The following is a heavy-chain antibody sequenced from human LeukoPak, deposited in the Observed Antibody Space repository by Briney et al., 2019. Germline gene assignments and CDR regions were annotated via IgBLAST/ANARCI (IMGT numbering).Heavy chain of an antibody. D-gene: IGHD3-22*01. CDR3: ARGGYYSYNWFDP. J-gene: IGHJ5*02. V-gene: IGHV3-74*01. CDR2: TNSDGSST. Sequence: GGSLRLSCEASGFTFSSYWMHWVRQAPGKGLVWVSRTNSDGSSTNYADSVKGRFTISRDNVKNTLCLQMNSLRAEDTAVYYCARGGYYSYNWFDPWGQGTLVTVSS. CDR1: GFTFSSYW.